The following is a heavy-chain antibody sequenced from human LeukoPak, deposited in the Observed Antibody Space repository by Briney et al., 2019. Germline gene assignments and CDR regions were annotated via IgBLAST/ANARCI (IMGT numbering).Heavy chain of an antibody. CDR1: GFPFSAYD. J-gene: IGHJ2*01. V-gene: IGHV3-13*01. CDR2: FGSAGDT. Sequence: GGSLRLSCATSGFPFSAYDMHWVRHARGKGAEWVSAFGSAGDTYYPGAVKGRFTISRDYSKNSLFLQMNNLIAGDTAVYFCVRGALPGDNWCFDLWGRGTLVTVSS. CDR3: VRGALPGDNWCFDL.